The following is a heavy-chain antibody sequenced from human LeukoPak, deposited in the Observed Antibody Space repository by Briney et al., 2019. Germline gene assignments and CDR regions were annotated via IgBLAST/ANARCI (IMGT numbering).Heavy chain of an antibody. CDR3: VRDWGGGSCY. CDR1: RFAFNTYW. D-gene: IGHD2-15*01. V-gene: IGHV3-7*01. Sequence: GGSLRLSCAASRFAFNTYWMSWVRPAPGKGLEWVATINRDGGEKYYVDPVKGRFTVSRDNAKKSLYLQMNSLTAEDTAVYYCVRDWGGGSCYWGQGTLVAVSS. J-gene: IGHJ4*02. CDR2: INRDGGEK.